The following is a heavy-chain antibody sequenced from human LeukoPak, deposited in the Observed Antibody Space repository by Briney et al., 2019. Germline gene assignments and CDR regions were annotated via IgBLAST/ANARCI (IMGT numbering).Heavy chain of an antibody. CDR3: ASWRGSLFDY. CDR2: IYYSGST. D-gene: IGHD3-3*01. Sequence: SETLSLTCTVSGGSISSYYWSWIRQPPGKGLEWIGYIYYSGSTNYNPSLKSRVTISVDTSKNQFSLKPSSVTAADTAVYYCASWRGSLFDYWGQGTLVTVSS. J-gene: IGHJ4*02. CDR1: GGSISSYY. V-gene: IGHV4-59*01.